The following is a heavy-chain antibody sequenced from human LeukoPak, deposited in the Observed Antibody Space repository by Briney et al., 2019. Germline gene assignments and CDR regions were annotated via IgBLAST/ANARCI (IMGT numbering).Heavy chain of an antibody. Sequence: PSETLSLTCTVSGGSISSGSYYWSWIRQPAGKGLEWIGRIYSSGSTNYKPSLKSRVTMSLDTSKNQFSLKLSSVTAADTAVYYCARNRGSTVITDHYYYYYMDVWGKGTTVTVSS. CDR3: ARNRGSTVITDHYYYYYMDV. V-gene: IGHV4-61*02. CDR2: IYSSGST. D-gene: IGHD4-11*01. J-gene: IGHJ6*03. CDR1: GGSISSGSYY.